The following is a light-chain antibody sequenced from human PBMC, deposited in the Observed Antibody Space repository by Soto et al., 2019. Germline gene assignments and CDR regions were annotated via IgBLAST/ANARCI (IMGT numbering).Light chain of an antibody. CDR2: AVS. V-gene: IGKV3-15*01. CDR1: QSVGPN. Sequence: IVMTQSPVTLAVSPGERATLSCRASQSVGPNLVWYQQKFGQAPTLLIYAVSTRATGVPDRFSGSGSGTEFTLTISSLQSEDFAVYYCQQYKNWLTWTFGQGTKVDIK. J-gene: IGKJ1*01. CDR3: QQYKNWLTWT.